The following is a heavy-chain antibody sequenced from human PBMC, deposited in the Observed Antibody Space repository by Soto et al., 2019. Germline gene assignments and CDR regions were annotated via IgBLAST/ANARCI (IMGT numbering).Heavy chain of an antibody. J-gene: IGHJ4*02. V-gene: IGHV1-69*13. Sequence: SVKVSCKASGGTFSSYAISWVRQAPGQGLEWMGGIIPIFGTANYAQKFQGRVTITADESTSTAYMELSSLRSEDTAVYYCARKSWDGVIPLYFDYWGQGTLVTVSS. D-gene: IGHD2-8*01. CDR2: IIPIFGTA. CDR3: ARKSWDGVIPLYFDY. CDR1: GGTFSSYA.